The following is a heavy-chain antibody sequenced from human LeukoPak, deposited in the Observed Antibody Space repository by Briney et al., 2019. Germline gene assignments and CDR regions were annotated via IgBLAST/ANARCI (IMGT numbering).Heavy chain of an antibody. CDR1: GFTVSSYY. CDR3: AREGSENYHVFDS. CDR2: ITNSGRST. J-gene: IGHJ4*02. Sequence: PGGSLRLSCAASGFTVSSYYMSWVRQAPGQGREWVGYITNSGRSTNYADAVKGRFPISRDNAKKSVYLEMTDLRAEETAVYYCAREGSENYHVFDSWGQGTLVTVSS. V-gene: IGHV3-11*04. D-gene: IGHD1-7*01.